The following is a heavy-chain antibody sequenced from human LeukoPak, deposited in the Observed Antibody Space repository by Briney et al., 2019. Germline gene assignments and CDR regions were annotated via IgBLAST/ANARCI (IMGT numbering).Heavy chain of an antibody. CDR2: IMPSCGKA. J-gene: IGHJ4*02. D-gene: IGHD3-3*01. CDR1: AGTFSSYA. Sequence: SVTVTCKASAGTFSSYANSLVRQGPGQGLELMGMIMPSCGKANYAQKFQGRVTITTDESTSTAYMELSSLRSEDTAVYYCARDPPTDYDFWSGYFDYWGQGTLVTVSS. CDR3: ARDPPTDYDFWSGYFDY. V-gene: IGHV1-69*05.